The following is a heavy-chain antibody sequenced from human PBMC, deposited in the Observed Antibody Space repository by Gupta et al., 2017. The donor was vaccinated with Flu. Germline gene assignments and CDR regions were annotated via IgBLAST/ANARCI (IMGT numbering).Heavy chain of an antibody. Sequence: EVQLLESGGGLVQPGGSLRLSCAASGFTFSTCAMSWVRQAPGKGLEWVSSISDSGGSTYYADSVTGRFTISRDNSKNTLYLQMNSLRPEDTAAYYCAKACYAVFWSGYYDWGQGTLVTVSS. CDR1: GFTFSTCA. J-gene: IGHJ4*02. CDR3: AKACYAVFWSGYYD. CDR2: ISDSGGST. D-gene: IGHD3-3*01. V-gene: IGHV3-23*01.